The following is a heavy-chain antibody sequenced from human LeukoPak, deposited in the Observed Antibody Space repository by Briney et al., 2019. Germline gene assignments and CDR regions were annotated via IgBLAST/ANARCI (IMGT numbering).Heavy chain of an antibody. D-gene: IGHD3-10*01. Sequence: SDTLSLTCAVYGGSFSDYYWSWVRQSPGKGLEWIGEINHSRGTNYNPSLKSRVTISVDTSKNQFSLKLSSVTAADTAVYSCAREGSYSGSGSPPLEQWGQGTLVTVSS. J-gene: IGHJ4*02. V-gene: IGHV4-34*01. CDR2: INHSRGT. CDR3: AREGSYSGSGSPPLEQ. CDR1: GGSFSDYY.